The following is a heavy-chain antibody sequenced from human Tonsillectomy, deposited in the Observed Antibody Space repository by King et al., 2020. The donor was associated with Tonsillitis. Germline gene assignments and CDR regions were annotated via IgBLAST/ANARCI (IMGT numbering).Heavy chain of an antibody. CDR3: ARDGGEYYDFWSGSYYFDY. V-gene: IGHV1-69*01. CDR2: IIPIFGTA. J-gene: IGHJ4*02. CDR1: GGTFSSYA. Sequence: QLVQYGAEVKKPGSSVKVSCKASGGTFSSYAISWVRQAPGQGLEWMGGIIPIFGTANYAQKFQGRVTITADESTSTAYMELSSLRSEDTAVYYCARDGGEYYDFWSGSYYFDYWGQGTLVTVSS. D-gene: IGHD3-3*01.